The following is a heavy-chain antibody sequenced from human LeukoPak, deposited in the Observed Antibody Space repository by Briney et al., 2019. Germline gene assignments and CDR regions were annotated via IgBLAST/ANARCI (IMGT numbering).Heavy chain of an antibody. CDR1: GGSISSYY. J-gene: IGHJ3*02. CDR3: AREVRTMVRGALTDAFDI. V-gene: IGHV4-59*01. Sequence: SETLSLTCTVSGGSISSYYWSWIRQPPGKGLEWIGYIHYSGSTNYNPSLKSRVTISVDTSKNQFSLKLSSVTAADTAVYYCAREVRTMVRGALTDAFDIWGQGTMVTVSS. CDR2: IHYSGST. D-gene: IGHD3-10*01.